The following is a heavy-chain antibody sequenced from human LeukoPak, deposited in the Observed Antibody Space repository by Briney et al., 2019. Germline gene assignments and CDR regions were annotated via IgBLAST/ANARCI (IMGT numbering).Heavy chain of an antibody. Sequence: PSETLSLTCTVSGGSISSYYWSWIRQPAGKGLEWIGRIYTSGSTNYNPSLKSRVTMSVDTSKNQFSLKLSSVTAADTAVYDCARDPGITIFGVAPGYWGQGTLVTVSS. D-gene: IGHD3-3*01. V-gene: IGHV4-4*07. J-gene: IGHJ4*02. CDR1: GGSISSYY. CDR3: ARDPGITIFGVAPGY. CDR2: IYTSGST.